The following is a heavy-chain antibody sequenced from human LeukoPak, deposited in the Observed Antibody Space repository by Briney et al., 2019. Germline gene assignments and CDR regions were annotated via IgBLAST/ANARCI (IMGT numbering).Heavy chain of an antibody. J-gene: IGHJ4*02. CDR2: IYNNGRT. Sequence: SETLSLTCTVSGGSFSSYHWTWIRQPPGKGLEWIGYIYNNGRTNYNPSLTSRVTISIDTSKNQFSLNLSSVTAADTAVYYCARGSWGGSVAYWGQGTLVTVSS. D-gene: IGHD2-15*01. V-gene: IGHV4-59*01. CDR3: ARGSWGGSVAY. CDR1: GGSFSSYH.